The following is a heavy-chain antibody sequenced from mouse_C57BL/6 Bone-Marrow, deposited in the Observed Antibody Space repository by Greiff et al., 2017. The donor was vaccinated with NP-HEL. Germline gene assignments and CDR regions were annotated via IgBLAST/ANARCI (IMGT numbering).Heavy chain of an antibody. CDR3: AQRPYGNYGTPGGCDV. CDR2: LYPGDGDT. J-gene: IGHJ1*03. CDR1: GYAFSSYW. Sequence: VQLQQSGAELVKPGASVKISCKASGYAFSSYWMNWVKQRPGKGLEWIGQLYPGDGDTNYNGKFKGKATLTADKSSSTAYMQLSSLTSEDSAVYVCAQRPYGNYGTPGGCDVWGTGTTVTVSS. V-gene: IGHV1-80*01. D-gene: IGHD2-1*01.